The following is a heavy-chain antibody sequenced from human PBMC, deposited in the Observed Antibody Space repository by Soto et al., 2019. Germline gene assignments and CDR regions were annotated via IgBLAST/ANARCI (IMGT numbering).Heavy chain of an antibody. CDR3: AKDVMEGGQWLVPFDY. CDR1: GFTFSSYA. Sequence: GGSLRLSCAASGFTFSSYAMSWVRQAPGKGLEWVSAISGSGGSTYYADSVKGRFTISRDNSKNTLYLQMNSLRAEDTAVYYCAKDVMEGGQWLVPFDYWGQGTLVTVSS. D-gene: IGHD6-19*01. V-gene: IGHV3-23*01. J-gene: IGHJ4*02. CDR2: ISGSGGST.